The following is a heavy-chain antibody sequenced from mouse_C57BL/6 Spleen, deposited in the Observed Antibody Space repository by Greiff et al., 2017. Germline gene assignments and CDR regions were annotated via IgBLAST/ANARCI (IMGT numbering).Heavy chain of an antibody. Sequence: EVKLMESGGGLVKPGGSLKLSCAASGFTFSDYGMHWVRQAPETGLEWVAYISSGSSTIYYADTVKGRFTISSNNAKNTLFRQMTSLRSEDTAMYYCARRDSSGYAMDYWGQGTSVTVSS. D-gene: IGHD3-2*02. CDR3: ARRDSSGYAMDY. CDR2: ISSGSSTI. CDR1: GFTFSDYG. J-gene: IGHJ4*01. V-gene: IGHV5-17*01.